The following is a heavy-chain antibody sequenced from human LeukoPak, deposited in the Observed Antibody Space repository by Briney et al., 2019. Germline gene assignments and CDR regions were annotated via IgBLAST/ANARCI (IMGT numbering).Heavy chain of an antibody. CDR2: INTDGSST. D-gene: IGHD3-22*01. CDR3: AKVDTMIIVVYYLDF. J-gene: IGHJ4*02. CDR1: GFTFSSSW. V-gene: IGHV3-74*01. Sequence: PGGSLRLSCAASGFTFSSSWMHWVRQAPGKGLVWASRINTDGSSTSYADSVKGRFTISRDNTKNTLYLQMNSLRADDTAVYYCAKVDTMIIVVYYLDFWGPGTLVTVSS.